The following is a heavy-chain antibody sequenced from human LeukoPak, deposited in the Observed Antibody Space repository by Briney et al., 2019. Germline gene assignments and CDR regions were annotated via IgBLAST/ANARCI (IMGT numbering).Heavy chain of an antibody. CDR3: ARDGALAY. Sequence: GGSLRLSCATSAFTFSPYWMSWVRQAPGKRLEWVANIKPDGSDKNYVDSVKGRFTISRDNARNSLSLQMDSLSAEDTAVYYCARDGALAYWGQGTLVTVSS. CDR2: IKPDGSDK. J-gene: IGHJ4*02. V-gene: IGHV3-7*05. CDR1: AFTFSPYW. D-gene: IGHD3-3*02.